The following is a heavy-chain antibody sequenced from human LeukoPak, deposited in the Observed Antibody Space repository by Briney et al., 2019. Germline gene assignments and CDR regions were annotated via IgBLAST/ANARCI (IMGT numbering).Heavy chain of an antibody. J-gene: IGHJ4*02. CDR1: GFTFSSYA. CDR3: ARARNNYDTSGFSALDY. D-gene: IGHD3-22*01. Sequence: AGSLRLSCAASGFTFSSYAMSWVRQAPGKGLEWVSGISGSGSGTYYPDSVKGRFTISRDNSKNTLYLQMNSLRAEDTAVYYCARARNNYDTSGFSALDYWGQGTLVTVSS. CDR2: ISGSGSGT. V-gene: IGHV3-23*01.